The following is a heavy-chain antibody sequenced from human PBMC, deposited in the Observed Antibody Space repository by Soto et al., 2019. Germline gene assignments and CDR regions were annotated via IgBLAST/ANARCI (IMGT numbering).Heavy chain of an antibody. D-gene: IGHD3-22*01. Sequence: QVQLVQSGAEVKKPGASVKVSCNVSGYTLTELSIHWVRQAPGKGLEWMGGFDREDGEAIYAQKFQGRVTFTEDTSTDTAYMELSSLRSEDTAVYYCATEDPDSSGYYSDFDYWGQGTLVTVSS. V-gene: IGHV1-24*01. CDR3: ATEDPDSSGYYSDFDY. J-gene: IGHJ4*02. CDR1: GYTLTELS. CDR2: FDREDGEA.